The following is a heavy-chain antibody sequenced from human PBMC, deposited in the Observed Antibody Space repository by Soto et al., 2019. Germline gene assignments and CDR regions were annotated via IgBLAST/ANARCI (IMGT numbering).Heavy chain of an antibody. CDR3: ARSPAVGTWTYYYYGIEV. V-gene: IGHV3-21*01. CDR1: GFTFSSYS. J-gene: IGHJ6*04. Sequence: GWSLRLSCAASGFTFSSYSMNWVRHAPGKGLEWVSSISSSSSYIYYADSVKGRFTISRDNAKNSLYLQMNSLRAEDTAVYYCARSPAVGTWTYYYYGIEVLGKGTTVNVS. D-gene: IGHD6-13*01. CDR2: ISSSSSYI.